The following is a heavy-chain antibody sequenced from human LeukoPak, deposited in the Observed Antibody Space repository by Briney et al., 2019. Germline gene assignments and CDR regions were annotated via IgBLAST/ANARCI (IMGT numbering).Heavy chain of an antibody. D-gene: IGHD6-19*01. CDR1: GFTFSSYC. V-gene: IGHV3-30*02. CDR3: ARYHSGSDYYYYGMDV. J-gene: IGHJ6*02. CDR2: IRHNGSNK. Sequence: GGSLRLSCAASGFTFSSYCMHWVRQAPGKGLEWVAFIRHNGSNKYYADSVKGRFTISRDNAKNSLHLQMNSLRAEDTAVYYCARYHSGSDYYYYGMDVWGQGTTVTVSS.